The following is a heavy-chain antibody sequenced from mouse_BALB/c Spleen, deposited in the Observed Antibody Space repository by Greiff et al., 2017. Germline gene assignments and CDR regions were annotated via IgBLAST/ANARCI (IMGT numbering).Heavy chain of an antibody. D-gene: IGHD1-1*01. V-gene: IGHV3-8*02. Sequence: EVQLQQSGPCLVKPSQTLSLTCSVTGDSITSGYWNWIRKFPGNKLEYMGYISYSGSTYYNPSLKSRISITRDTSKNQYYLQLNSVTTEDTATYYCARFTTVVASHWYFDVWGAGTTVTVSS. CDR3: ARFTTVVASHWYFDV. CDR1: GDSITSGY. J-gene: IGHJ1*01. CDR2: ISYSGST.